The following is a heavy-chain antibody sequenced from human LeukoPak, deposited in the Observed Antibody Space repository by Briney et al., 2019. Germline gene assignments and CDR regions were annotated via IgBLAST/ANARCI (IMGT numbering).Heavy chain of an antibody. D-gene: IGHD5-12*01. V-gene: IGHV4-59*01. CDR1: GGSISSYY. CDR3: ARDSGRYSGYDLISTPAY. CDR2: IYYSGST. J-gene: IGHJ4*02. Sequence: PSETLSLTCTVSGGSISSYYWSWIRQPPGKGLEWIGYIYYSGSTNYNPSLKSRVTISVDTSKNQFSLKLSSVTAADTAVYYCARDSGRYSGYDLISTPAYWGQGTLVTVSS.